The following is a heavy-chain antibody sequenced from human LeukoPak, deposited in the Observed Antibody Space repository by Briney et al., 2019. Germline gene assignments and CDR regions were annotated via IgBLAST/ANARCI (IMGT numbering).Heavy chain of an antibody. CDR1: GFTLSSYA. Sequence: GGSLRLSCAASGFTLSSYALHWVRQAPGKGLEYVSAISGNGDSTYYVKSVQGRFTISRDNSKNTLYLQMGSLRVEDMAVYYGAGGGRGGVSFKGDYWGQGTLVAVSS. D-gene: IGHD3-16*01. V-gene: IGHV3-64*01. CDR2: ISGNGDST. CDR3: AGGGRGGVSFKGDY. J-gene: IGHJ4*02.